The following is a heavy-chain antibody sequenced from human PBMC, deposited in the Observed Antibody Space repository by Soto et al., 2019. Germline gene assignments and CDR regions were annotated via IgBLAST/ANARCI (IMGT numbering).Heavy chain of an antibody. CDR2: IYYSGST. Sequence: PSETLSLTCTVSGGSISSSSYYWGWIRQPPGKGLEWIGSIYYSGSTYYNPSLKSRVTISVDTSKNQFSLKLSSVTAADTAVYYCARHGYSYGWERYFDYWGQGTLVTVSS. CDR1: GGSISSSSYY. J-gene: IGHJ4*02. CDR3: ARHGYSYGWERYFDY. D-gene: IGHD5-18*01. V-gene: IGHV4-39*01.